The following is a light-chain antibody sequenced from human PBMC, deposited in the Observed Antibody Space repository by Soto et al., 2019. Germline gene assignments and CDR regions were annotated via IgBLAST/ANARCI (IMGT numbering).Light chain of an antibody. CDR1: QDTSRS. Sequence: ETQVTQSPSFLSASVGDRVTITCRASQDTSRSLGWYQQKPGKAPKLLIYAASTLHSGVPSRFSGSGSGTEFTLTISSLQPEDFATYYCQQLYTYPLTFGRGTKVDIK. V-gene: IGKV1-9*01. J-gene: IGKJ4*02. CDR2: AAS. CDR3: QQLYTYPLT.